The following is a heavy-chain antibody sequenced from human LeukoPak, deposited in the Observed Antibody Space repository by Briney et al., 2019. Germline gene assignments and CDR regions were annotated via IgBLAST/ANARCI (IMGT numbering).Heavy chain of an antibody. CDR3: AKSGGYDPARYMDV. V-gene: IGHV3-23*01. J-gene: IGHJ6*03. Sequence: GGSLRLSCAASGFTFSSYAMSWVRQAPGKGLEWVSAISGSGGSTYYADSVKGRFTISRDNSKNTLYLQMNSLRAEDTAVYYCAKSGGYDPARYMDVWGKGTTVTVSS. D-gene: IGHD5-12*01. CDR2: ISGSGGST. CDR1: GFTFSSYA.